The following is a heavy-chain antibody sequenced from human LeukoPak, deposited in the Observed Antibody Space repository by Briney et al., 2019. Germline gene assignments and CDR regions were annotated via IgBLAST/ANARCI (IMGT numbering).Heavy chain of an antibody. CDR2: MNPNSANT. CDR3: AIGERSYYFDY. V-gene: IGHV1-8*01. D-gene: IGHD1-1*01. J-gene: IGHJ4*02. CDR1: GYTFTTYD. Sequence: ASVKVSCKASGYTFTTYDINWVRQATGQGLEWMGWMNPNSANTGYAQKFQGRVTMTRNTSISTAYMELSSLRSEYTAVYYCAIGERSYYFDYWGQGTLVTVSS.